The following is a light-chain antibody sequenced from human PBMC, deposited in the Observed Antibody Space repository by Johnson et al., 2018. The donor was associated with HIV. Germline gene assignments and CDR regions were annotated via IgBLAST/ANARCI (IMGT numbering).Light chain of an antibody. CDR2: ENN. J-gene: IGLJ1*01. Sequence: QSVLTQPPSVSAAPGQKVTISCSGSSSNIGNNYVSWYQQLPGTAPKLLIYENNKRPSGIPDRFSGSKSGTSATLDITGLQTGDEADYYCATWHNSLNEVFGTGTNVTVL. CDR3: ATWHNSLNEV. CDR1: SSNIGNNY. V-gene: IGLV1-51*02.